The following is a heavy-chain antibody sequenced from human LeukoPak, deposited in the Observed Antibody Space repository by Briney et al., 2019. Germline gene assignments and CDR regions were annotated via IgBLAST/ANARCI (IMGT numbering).Heavy chain of an antibody. CDR3: ARESHYYDSSGYSPFLYY. V-gene: IGHV4-34*01. CDR1: GGSFSGYY. J-gene: IGHJ4*02. D-gene: IGHD3-22*01. CDR2: INHSGST. Sequence: SETLSLTCAVYGGSFSGYYWSWICQPPGKGLEWIGEINHSGSTNYNPSLKSRVTISVDTSKNQFSLKLSSVTAADTAVYYCARESHYYDSSGYSPFLYYWGQGTLVTVSS.